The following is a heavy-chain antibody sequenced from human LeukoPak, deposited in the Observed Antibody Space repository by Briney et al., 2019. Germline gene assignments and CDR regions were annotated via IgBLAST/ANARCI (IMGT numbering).Heavy chain of an antibody. D-gene: IGHD2-2*01. Sequence: GASVKVSCKASGYTFTSYGISWVRQAPGQGLEWMGWISAYNGNTNYAQKLQGRVTMTTDTSTSTAYMELRSLRSDDTAVYYCARDLYCSSTSCYRDWFDPWGQGTLVTVSS. CDR2: ISAYNGNT. J-gene: IGHJ5*02. V-gene: IGHV1-18*01. CDR1: GYTFTSYG. CDR3: ARDLYCSSTSCYRDWFDP.